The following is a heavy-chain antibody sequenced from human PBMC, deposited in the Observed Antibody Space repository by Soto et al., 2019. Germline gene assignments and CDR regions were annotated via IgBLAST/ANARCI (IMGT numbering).Heavy chain of an antibody. V-gene: IGHV4-4*02. J-gene: IGHJ3*02. CDR2: IYHSGST. Sequence: SETLSLTCAVSGGSISSSNWWSWVRQPPGKGLGWIGEIYHSGSTNYNPSLKSRVTISVDKSKNQFSLKLSSVTAADTAVYYCARVVGYCSGGSCLDAFDIWGQGTMVTVSS. CDR3: ARVVGYCSGGSCLDAFDI. D-gene: IGHD2-15*01. CDR1: GGSISSSNW.